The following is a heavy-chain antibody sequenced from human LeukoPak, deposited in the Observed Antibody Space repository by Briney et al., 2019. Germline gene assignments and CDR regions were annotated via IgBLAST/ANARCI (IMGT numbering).Heavy chain of an antibody. CDR2: IRSKASSYAT. Sequence: GGSLKLSCAASGFTFSDSSIHWVRQASGKGLEWVGRIRSKASSYATAYAASVEGRFTISRDDSKNTAYLLMNSLRAEDTAVYYCAKDYAKPPVDYWGQGTLVTVSS. CDR3: AKDYAKPPVDY. J-gene: IGHJ4*02. V-gene: IGHV3-73*01. CDR1: GFTFSDSS. D-gene: IGHD4-17*01.